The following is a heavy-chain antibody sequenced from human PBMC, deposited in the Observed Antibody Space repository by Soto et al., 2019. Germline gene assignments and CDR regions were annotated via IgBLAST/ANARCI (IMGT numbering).Heavy chain of an antibody. CDR1: GFTFDDYT. Sequence: GGSLRLSCAASGFTFDDYTMHWVRQAPGKGLEWVSLISWDGGSTYYADSVKGRFTISRDNSKNSLYLQMNSLRTEDTALYYCAKDEIAAAGTGGNAFDIWGQGTMVTVSS. V-gene: IGHV3-43*01. J-gene: IGHJ3*02. D-gene: IGHD6-13*01. CDR3: AKDEIAAAGTGGNAFDI. CDR2: ISWDGGST.